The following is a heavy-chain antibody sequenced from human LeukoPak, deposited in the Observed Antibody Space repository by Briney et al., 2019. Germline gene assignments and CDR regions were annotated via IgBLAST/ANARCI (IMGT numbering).Heavy chain of an antibody. V-gene: IGHV3-21*01. Sequence: GGSLRLSCAASGFTFSTFSMNWVRQAPGKELEWVSAIGGSGTSIYYADSVKGRFTISRDNAKNSLYLQMNSLRAEDTAVYYCAREMTTEAFDYWGQGTLVTVSS. CDR1: GFTFSTFS. CDR2: IGGSGTSI. J-gene: IGHJ4*02. D-gene: IGHD4-11*01. CDR3: AREMTTEAFDY.